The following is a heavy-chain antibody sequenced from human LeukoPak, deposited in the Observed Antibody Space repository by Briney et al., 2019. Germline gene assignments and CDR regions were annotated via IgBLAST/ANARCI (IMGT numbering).Heavy chain of an antibody. CDR1: GGSISSSSYY. J-gene: IGHJ4*02. Sequence: PSETLSLTCTVTGGSISSSSYYWGWIRQPPGKGLEWIGSIYYSGSTYYNPSLKSRVTISVDTSKNQFSLKLSSVTAADTAVYYCATLVGAIDYWGQGTLVTVSS. V-gene: IGHV4-39*01. D-gene: IGHD1-26*01. CDR3: ATLVGAIDY. CDR2: IYYSGST.